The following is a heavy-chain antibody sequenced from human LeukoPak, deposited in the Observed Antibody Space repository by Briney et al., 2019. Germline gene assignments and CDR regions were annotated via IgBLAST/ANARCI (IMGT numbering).Heavy chain of an antibody. J-gene: IGHJ4*02. CDR1: GYSISSGYY. CDR3: ARDRPRFARDYAIDY. V-gene: IGHV4-38-2*02. CDR2: IYHSGST. D-gene: IGHD4-17*01. Sequence: SETLSLTCTVSGYSISSGYYWGRIRQPPGKGLEWIGSIYHSGSTYYNPSLKSRVTISVDTSKNQFSLKLSSVTAADTAVYYCARDRPRFARDYAIDYWGQGTLVTVSS.